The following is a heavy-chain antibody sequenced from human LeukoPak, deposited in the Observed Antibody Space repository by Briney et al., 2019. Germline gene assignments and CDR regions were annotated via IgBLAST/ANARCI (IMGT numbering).Heavy chain of an antibody. CDR1: GFSLSNYV. Sequence: GRSLRLSCSASGFSLSNYVMHWVRQAPGKGLEWVAFIWYDGTKKYYADSVKGRFTISRDNSENTLNLQMSSLGAEVTAVYYCAKAERYYGSTAYPSWYFDYWGQGTLVTVSS. D-gene: IGHD3-22*01. CDR2: IWYDGTKK. CDR3: AKAERYYGSTAYPSWYFDY. V-gene: IGHV3-33*06. J-gene: IGHJ4*02.